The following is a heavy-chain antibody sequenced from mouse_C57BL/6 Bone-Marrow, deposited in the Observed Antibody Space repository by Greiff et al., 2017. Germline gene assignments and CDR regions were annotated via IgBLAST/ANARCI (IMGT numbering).Heavy chain of an antibody. J-gene: IGHJ3*01. CDR2: IYPGDGDT. CDR3: ARGAY. Sequence: VQLLESGAELVKPGASVKISCKASGSEFSSYWMNWVTQRPGKGLEWIGQIYPGDGDTNYNEKFKAKATLTADKSSSTAYMQLSSLTSEDSAVYCCARGAYWGQGTLVTVSA. CDR1: GSEFSSYW. V-gene: IGHV1-80*01.